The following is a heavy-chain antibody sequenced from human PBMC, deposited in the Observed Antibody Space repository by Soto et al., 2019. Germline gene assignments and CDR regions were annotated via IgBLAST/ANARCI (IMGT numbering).Heavy chain of an antibody. CDR2: INHSGST. CDR3: ARQERSGVGKLNWFDP. V-gene: IGHV4-34*01. D-gene: IGHD1-26*01. CDR1: GGSFSGYY. J-gene: IGHJ5*02. Sequence: SETLSLTCAVYGGSFSGYYWSWIRQPPGKGLEWIGEINHSGSTNYNPSLKSRVTISVDTSKNQFSLKLSSVTAADTAVYYCARQERSGVGKLNWFDPWGQGTLVTVSS.